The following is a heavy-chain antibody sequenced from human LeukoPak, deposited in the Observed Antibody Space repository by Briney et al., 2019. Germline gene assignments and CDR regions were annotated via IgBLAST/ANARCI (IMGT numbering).Heavy chain of an antibody. CDR1: GGSISSSSYY. J-gene: IGHJ4*02. CDR2: IYYSGST. Sequence: SETLSLTCTASGGSISSSSYYWGWIRQPPGKGLEWIGSIYYSGSTYYGPSLKSRVTISVDTSKNQFSLKLTSVPAADTAVYYCARRYNRNHAYGYWGQGTLVTVSS. D-gene: IGHD1-14*01. V-gene: IGHV4-39*07. CDR3: ARRYNRNHAYGY.